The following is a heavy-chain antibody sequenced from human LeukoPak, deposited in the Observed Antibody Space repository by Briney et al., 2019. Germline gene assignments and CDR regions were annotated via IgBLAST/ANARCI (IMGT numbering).Heavy chain of an antibody. Sequence: GGSLRLSCAASGFTFSNYPVHWVRQAPGKGLEWVALISYDGSNKYYADSVKGRFAIFRDNARNSLDLQMNSLRAEDTAVYYCARMHRYGRCWGQGTLVTVSS. V-gene: IGHV3-30*09. CDR2: ISYDGSNK. J-gene: IGHJ4*02. D-gene: IGHD5-18*01. CDR3: ARMHRYGRC. CDR1: GFTFSNYP.